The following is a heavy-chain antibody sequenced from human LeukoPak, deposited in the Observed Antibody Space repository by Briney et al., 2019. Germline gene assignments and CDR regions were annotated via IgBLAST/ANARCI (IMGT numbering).Heavy chain of an antibody. CDR2: MNPNSGNT. CDR3: AREGYYYGSGSHTTNWFDP. Sequence: ASVKVSCKASGYTFTSYDINWVRQATGQGLEWMGWMNPNSGNTGYAQKFQGRVTMTRNTSISTAYMELSSLRSEDTAVYYCAREGYYYGSGSHTTNWFDPWGQGTLVTVSS. CDR1: GYTFTSYD. D-gene: IGHD3-10*01. V-gene: IGHV1-8*01. J-gene: IGHJ5*02.